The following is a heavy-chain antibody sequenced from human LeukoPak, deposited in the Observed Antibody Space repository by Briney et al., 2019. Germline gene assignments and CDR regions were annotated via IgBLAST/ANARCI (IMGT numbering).Heavy chain of an antibody. V-gene: IGHV4-39*07. CDR1: GGSISSSFYY. D-gene: IGHD2-15*01. J-gene: IGHJ4*02. Sequence: SETLSLTCTVSGGSISSSFYYWGWIRQSPGKGLEYIGSIYYSGSTYYNPSLKSRVIISVDTSKNQFSLKLRSVIAADTAVYYCARVRAYCSGGSCEDWGQGTLVTVSS. CDR2: IYYSGST. CDR3: ARVRAYCSGGSCED.